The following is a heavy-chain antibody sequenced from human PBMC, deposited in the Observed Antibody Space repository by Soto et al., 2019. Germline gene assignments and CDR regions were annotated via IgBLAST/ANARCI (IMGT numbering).Heavy chain of an antibody. Sequence: SETLSLTCAVYGGSFSGYYWSWIRQPPGKGLEWIGEINHSGSTNYNPSLKSRVTISVDTSKNQFSLKLSSVTAADTAVYYCARGHCTNGVCYFDYWGQGTLVTVSS. CDR3: ARGHCTNGVCYFDY. CDR2: INHSGST. J-gene: IGHJ4*02. CDR1: GGSFSGYY. V-gene: IGHV4-34*01. D-gene: IGHD2-8*01.